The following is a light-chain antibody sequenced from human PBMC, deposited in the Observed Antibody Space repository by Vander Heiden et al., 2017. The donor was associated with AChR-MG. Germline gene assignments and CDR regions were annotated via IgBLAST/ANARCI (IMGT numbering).Light chain of an antibody. J-gene: IGKJ1*01. CDR1: QSVSSY. CDR2: DAS. CDR3: QQRSNWWT. V-gene: IGKV3-11*01. Sequence: EIVFTQSPATLSLSPGERPTLSCRASQSVSSYLAWYQQKPGQAPRLLIYDASNRATGIPARFSGSGSGTDFTLTISSLEPEDFAVYYCQQRSNWWTFGQGTKVEIK.